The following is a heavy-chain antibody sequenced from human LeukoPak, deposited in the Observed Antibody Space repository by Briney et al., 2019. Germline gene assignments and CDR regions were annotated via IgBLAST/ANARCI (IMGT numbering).Heavy chain of an antibody. CDR2: IYYSGST. J-gene: IGHJ4*02. CDR3: ARAPYYYDSSGYSSFDY. Sequence: SETLSLTCTVSGGSISSYYWSLIRQPPGKGLEWIGYIYYSGSTYYNPSLKSRVTISVDTSKNQFSLKLSSVTAADTAVYYCARAPYYYDSSGYSSFDYWGQGTLVTASS. V-gene: IGHV4-59*08. D-gene: IGHD3-22*01. CDR1: GGSISSYY.